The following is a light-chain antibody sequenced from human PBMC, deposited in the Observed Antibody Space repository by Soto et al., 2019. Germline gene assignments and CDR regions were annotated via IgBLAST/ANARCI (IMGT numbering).Light chain of an antibody. V-gene: IGKV1-5*01. Sequence: DIQMTQSPSTVSASVGDRVTITCRASQTITNRLAWYQRKPGKAPKVLIYDASNLESGVPSRFNGSGSGTEFILTISSLQPDDFATYYCQHYGGLWTFGQGTKVEVK. CDR2: DAS. CDR1: QTITNR. J-gene: IGKJ1*01. CDR3: QHYGGLWT.